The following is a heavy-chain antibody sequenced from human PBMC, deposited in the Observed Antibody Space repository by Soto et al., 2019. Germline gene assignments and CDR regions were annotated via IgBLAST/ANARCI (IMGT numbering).Heavy chain of an antibody. V-gene: IGHV3-23*01. CDR1: GFTLSEYG. D-gene: IGHD3-10*01. J-gene: IGHJ4*02. Sequence: ELQVLESGGGLVQPGGSLRLTCAASGFTLSEYGTSWVRQAPGKGLEWVSFVSGSGDSTYYTDSVKGRFTISRDSSKNTVCLQMNSLRAEDTAVYYCATSNSGERDWGQGNLVTVS. CDR3: ATSNSGERD. CDR2: VSGSGDST.